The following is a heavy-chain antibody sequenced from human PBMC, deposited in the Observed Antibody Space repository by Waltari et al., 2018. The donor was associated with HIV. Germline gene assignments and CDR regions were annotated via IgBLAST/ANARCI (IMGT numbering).Heavy chain of an antibody. Sequence: QLQLQESGPGLVKPSETLSLTCTVSGGSISSSSYYWGWIRQPPGKGREWVGSIYYRGGTDSNSSPKSQGTISEDTSKSQFSLKLSSVTAGDTAVYYWARQAVAGNGYYYGMDVWGQVTTGAVSS. CDR1: GGSISSSSYY. CDR2: IYYRGGT. CDR3: ARQAVAGNGYYYGMDV. J-gene: IGHJ6*02. D-gene: IGHD6-19*01. V-gene: IGHV4-39*01.